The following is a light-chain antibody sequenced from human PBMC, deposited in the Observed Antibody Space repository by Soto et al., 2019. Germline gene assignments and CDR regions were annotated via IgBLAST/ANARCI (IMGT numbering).Light chain of an antibody. V-gene: IGLV1-44*01. CDR1: SSNIGRNT. Sequence: QSVLTQPPSASGTPGQRVTISCSGSSSNIGRNTVNWYQQVPGTAPKLLIYNNNQRPSGVPDRFSGSKPGTSASLAIIGLQSEDEADYYCAAWDDGLNGSVFGAGTKVTVL. CDR2: NNN. J-gene: IGLJ1*01. CDR3: AAWDDGLNGSV.